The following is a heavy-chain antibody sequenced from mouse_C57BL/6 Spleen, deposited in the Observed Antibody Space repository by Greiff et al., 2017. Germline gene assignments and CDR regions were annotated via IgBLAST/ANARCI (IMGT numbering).Heavy chain of an antibody. V-gene: IGHV1-52*01. CDR2: IDPSDSET. CDR3: ARGDYGSSYGYWYFDV. Sequence: QVQLQQPGAELVRPGSSVNLSCKASGYTFTSYWMHWVKQRPIQGLEWIGNIDPSDSETHYNQKFKDKATLTVDKSSSTAYMQLSSLTSEDSAVYYCARGDYGSSYGYWYFDVWGTGTTVTVSS. J-gene: IGHJ1*03. D-gene: IGHD1-1*01. CDR1: GYTFTSYW.